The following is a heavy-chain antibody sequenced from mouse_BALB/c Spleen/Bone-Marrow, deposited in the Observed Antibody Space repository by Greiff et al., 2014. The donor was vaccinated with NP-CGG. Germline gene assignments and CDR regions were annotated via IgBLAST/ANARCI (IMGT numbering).Heavy chain of an antibody. CDR3: AKRGAYGNFWFAY. V-gene: IGHV5-6-5*01. CDR1: GFTFSSYA. Sequence: EVKVEESGGGLVKPGGSLKLSCAASGFTFSSYAMSWVRQTPEKRLEWVASIGSGGSTYYPDSVKGRFTISRDNARNILYLQMSRLRSEDTAMYYCAKRGAYGNFWFAYWGQGTLVTVSA. D-gene: IGHD2-10*02. J-gene: IGHJ3*01. CDR2: IGSGGST.